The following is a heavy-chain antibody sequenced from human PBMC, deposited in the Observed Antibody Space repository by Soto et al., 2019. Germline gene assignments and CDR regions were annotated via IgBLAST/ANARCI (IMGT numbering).Heavy chain of an antibody. D-gene: IGHD2-15*01. CDR1: GFSFTNYA. V-gene: IGHV3-23*01. J-gene: IGHJ4*02. CDR2: ISVSGETT. CDR3: ARVEWLLQGHLDY. Sequence: EVHLLESGRGLVRPGGSLRLSCAASGFSFTNYAMSWVRQAPGKGLEWLSAISVSGETTYYADSVRGRFAISRDNSRATVFLQMSTPRAEDAALDDCARVEWLLQGHLDYGGQGIGVTVCS.